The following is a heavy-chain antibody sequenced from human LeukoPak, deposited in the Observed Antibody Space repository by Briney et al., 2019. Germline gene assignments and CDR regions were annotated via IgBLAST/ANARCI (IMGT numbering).Heavy chain of an antibody. D-gene: IGHD3-10*01. V-gene: IGHV4-59*01. J-gene: IGHJ3*02. Sequence: SETLSLTCTVSGGSISSYYWSWIRQPPGKGLEWIGYIYYSGSTNYNPSLKSRVTISVDTSKNQFSLKLSSVTAADTAVYYCARDLRGVTIDDAFDIWGQGTMVTVSS. CDR2: IYYSGST. CDR3: ARDLRGVTIDDAFDI. CDR1: GGSISSYY.